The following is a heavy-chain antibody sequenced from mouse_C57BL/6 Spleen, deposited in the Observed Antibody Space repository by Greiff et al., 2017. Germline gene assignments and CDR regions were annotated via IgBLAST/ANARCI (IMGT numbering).Heavy chain of an antibody. CDR2: ISSGSSTI. CDR3: ARKEGVHYFYD. J-gene: IGHJ2*01. Sequence: EVQLVESGGGLVKPGGSLKLSCAASGFTFSDYGMHWVRQAPEKGLAWVAYISSGSSTIEYADTVKGRFPISSDNAKNTLFLQMTRLRSEDTSMYYCARKEGVHYFYDWGQGTTLTVSS. V-gene: IGHV5-17*01. CDR1: GFTFSDYG.